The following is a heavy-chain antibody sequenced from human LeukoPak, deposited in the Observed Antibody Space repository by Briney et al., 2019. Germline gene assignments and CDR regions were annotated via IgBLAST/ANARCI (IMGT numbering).Heavy chain of an antibody. V-gene: IGHV4-34*01. CDR1: GGSFSGYY. D-gene: IGHD2-2*01. CDR3: ARGGPSVYCSSTSCSWWFDP. Sequence: SETLSLTCAVYGGSFSGYYWSWIRQPPGKGLEWIGEINHSGSTNYNPSLKNRVTISVDTSKNQFSLKLSSVTAADTAVYYCARGGPSVYCSSTSCSWWFDPWGQGTLVTVSS. CDR2: INHSGST. J-gene: IGHJ5*02.